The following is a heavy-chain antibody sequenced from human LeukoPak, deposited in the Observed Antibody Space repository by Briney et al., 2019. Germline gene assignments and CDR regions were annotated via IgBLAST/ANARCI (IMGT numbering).Heavy chain of an antibody. CDR3: ARGPYQGKSGYYSY. CDR1: GGSFNDYY. D-gene: IGHD3-22*01. Sequence: SETLSLTCAVYGGSFNDYYWTWIRQSPGRGLEWIGEITHSETTNHNPSLKSRVTMSVDTSKNQFSLRLNSVTAADTAVYYCARGPYQGKSGYYSYWGQGSRVTVSS. CDR2: ITHSETT. J-gene: IGHJ4*02. V-gene: IGHV4-34*01.